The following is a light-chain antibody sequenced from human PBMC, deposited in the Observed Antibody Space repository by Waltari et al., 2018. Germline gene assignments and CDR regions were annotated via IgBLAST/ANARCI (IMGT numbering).Light chain of an antibody. V-gene: IGLV1-44*01. Sequence: QSVLTPPPSASGTPGPRVTISCSGSSSHRGSNTVHWYHQRPGTAPKRLIYSNNQRPSGVPDRFSGSKSGTSASLAISGLQSEDEADYYCAAWDDSLNGHVFGTGTKVTVL. J-gene: IGLJ1*01. CDR3: AAWDDSLNGHV. CDR1: SSHRGSNT. CDR2: SNN.